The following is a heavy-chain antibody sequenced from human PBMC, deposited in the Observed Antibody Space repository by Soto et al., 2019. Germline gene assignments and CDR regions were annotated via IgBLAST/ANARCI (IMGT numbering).Heavy chain of an antibody. D-gene: IGHD1-1*01. J-gene: IGHJ4*02. CDR1: GFTFDSYG. Sequence: SLRLSCAVSGFTFDSYGMHWVRQAPGKGLEWVAIVSYDGDDKYYAASVKGRFTISRDNSKNTLSLQMSGLRPEDTAVYYCAKDRGSTYGIDYWGQGTLVTGSS. CDR3: AKDRGSTYGIDY. CDR2: VSYDGDDK. V-gene: IGHV3-30*18.